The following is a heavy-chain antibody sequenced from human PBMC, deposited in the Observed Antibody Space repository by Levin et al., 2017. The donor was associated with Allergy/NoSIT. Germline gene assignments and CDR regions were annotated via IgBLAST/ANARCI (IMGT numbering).Heavy chain of an antibody. D-gene: IGHD6-6*01. J-gene: IGHJ4*02. CDR1: GLSISTYA. Sequence: GGSLRLSCAVSGLSISTYAMSWVRQAPGKGLEWVSGVSGSGGAYYADSVKGRFTVSRDNSKNMLYLQMNSLRGDDTAVYYCAKEYIASSSDYFWGQGTLVTVSS. CDR2: VSGSGGA. CDR3: AKEYIASSSDYF. V-gene: IGHV3-23*01.